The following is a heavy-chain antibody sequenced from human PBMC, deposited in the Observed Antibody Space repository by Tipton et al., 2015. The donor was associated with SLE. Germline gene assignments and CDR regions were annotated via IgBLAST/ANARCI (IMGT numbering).Heavy chain of an antibody. Sequence: LRLSCTVSGGSISSGGYYWSWIRQHPGKGLEWIGYIYYSGSTYYNPSLKSRVTISVDTSKNQFSLKLSSVTAADTAVYYCARADSLYYYMDVWGKGTTVTVSS. CDR2: IYYSGST. CDR1: GGSISSGGYY. V-gene: IGHV4-31*03. CDR3: ARADSLYYYMDV. J-gene: IGHJ6*03. D-gene: IGHD2-15*01.